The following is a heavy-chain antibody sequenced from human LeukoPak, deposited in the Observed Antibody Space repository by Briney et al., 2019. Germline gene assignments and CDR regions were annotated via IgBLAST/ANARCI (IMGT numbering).Heavy chain of an antibody. D-gene: IGHD6-6*01. CDR1: GFTFSSYA. Sequence: PGGSLRLSCAASGFTFSSYAMSWVRQAPGKGLEWVSAISGSGGSTYYADSVKGRFTISRDNSKNTLYLQMNSLRAEDTAVYYCAKERSIAAQMIYNWFDPWGQGTLVTVSS. CDR3: AKERSIAAQMIYNWFDP. J-gene: IGHJ5*02. V-gene: IGHV3-23*01. CDR2: ISGSGGST.